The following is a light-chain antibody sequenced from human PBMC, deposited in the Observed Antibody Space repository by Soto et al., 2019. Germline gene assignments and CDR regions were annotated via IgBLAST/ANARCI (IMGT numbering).Light chain of an antibody. Sequence: QSVLTQPPSVSAAPGQKVTISCSGSSSNIGNNYVSWYQQLPGTAPKLLLYDNNKRPSGIPDRFSGSKSGTSATLGSTGLQTGDEADYYCGTWDSSLSVWVFGGGTKLTVL. CDR2: DNN. J-gene: IGLJ3*02. V-gene: IGLV1-51*01. CDR3: GTWDSSLSVWV. CDR1: SSNIGNNY.